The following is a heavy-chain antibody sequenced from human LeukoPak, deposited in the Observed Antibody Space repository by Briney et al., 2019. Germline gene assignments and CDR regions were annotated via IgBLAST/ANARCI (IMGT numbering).Heavy chain of an antibody. Sequence: SGGSLRLSCAASGFTFSSYWMSWVRQAPGKGLEWVSAISGSGGSTYYADSVKGRFTISRDNSKNTLYLQMNSLRAEDTAVYYCAKDFPPAPGGSDYYYYGMDVWGQGTTVTVSS. D-gene: IGHD3-16*01. V-gene: IGHV3-23*01. J-gene: IGHJ6*02. CDR3: AKDFPPAPGGSDYYYYGMDV. CDR2: ISGSGGST. CDR1: GFTFSSYW.